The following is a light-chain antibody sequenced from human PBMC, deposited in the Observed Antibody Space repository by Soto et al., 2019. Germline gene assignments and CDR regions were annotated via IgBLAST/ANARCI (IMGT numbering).Light chain of an antibody. CDR1: SGHSRYI. Sequence: QPVLTQSSSASASLGSSVKLTCTLSSGHSRYIIAWHQQQPGKAPRYLMNLEDSGTYTKGSGVPDRFSGSSSGAARYLVISNIQSEDEADYYCETWDSNTVVFGVGTKLTVL. CDR3: ETWDSNTVV. V-gene: IGLV4-60*03. CDR2: LEDSGTY. J-gene: IGLJ3*02.